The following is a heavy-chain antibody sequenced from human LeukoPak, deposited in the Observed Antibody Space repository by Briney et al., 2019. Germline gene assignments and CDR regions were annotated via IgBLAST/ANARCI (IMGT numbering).Heavy chain of an antibody. CDR1: GYTFSSSG. V-gene: IGHV1-18*01. CDR3: ARGVAGHYYFDY. Sequence: ASVKVSCKASGYTFSSSGINWVRQAPGQGLEWMGWISPYNGNTNSARKLQGRATMTTDTSTSTAYMALRSLTSDDTAVYYCARGVAGHYYFDYWGQGTLVTVSS. J-gene: IGHJ4*02. D-gene: IGHD6-19*01. CDR2: ISPYNGNT.